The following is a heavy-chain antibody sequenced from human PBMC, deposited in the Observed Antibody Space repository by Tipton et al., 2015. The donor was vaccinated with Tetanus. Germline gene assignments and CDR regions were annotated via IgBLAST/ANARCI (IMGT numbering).Heavy chain of an antibody. J-gene: IGHJ4*02. CDR3: ARGTGDY. V-gene: IGHV4-61*08. Sequence: TLSLTCSVSGGSLRSGDHYWSWIRQPPGKGLEWLAYISSSGSTNSNYSLKSRITMSRDTSKNQFSLKLASGTAADTAVYYCARGTGDYWGQGTLVTVSS. D-gene: IGHD1-14*01. CDR1: GGSLRSGDHY. CDR2: ISSSGST.